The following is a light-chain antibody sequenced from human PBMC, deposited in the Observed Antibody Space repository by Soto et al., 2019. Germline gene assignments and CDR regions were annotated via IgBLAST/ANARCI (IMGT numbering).Light chain of an antibody. V-gene: IGKV1-27*01. J-gene: IGKJ4*01. CDR1: QGIGNY. Sequence: DIQMTQSPSSLFASVGDRVTLTCRASQGIGNYLSWYQQIPGKVPSLLISAASTLQSGVPSRFSGSGSGTDFTLTISSLQPEDVATYYCQKYTNVPTFGGGTKVEIK. CDR2: AAS. CDR3: QKYTNVPT.